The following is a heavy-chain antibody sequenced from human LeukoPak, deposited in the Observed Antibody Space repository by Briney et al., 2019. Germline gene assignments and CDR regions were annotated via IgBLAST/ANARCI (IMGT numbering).Heavy chain of an antibody. D-gene: IGHD3-22*01. Sequence: SETLSLTCTVSGGSISSGDYYWSWIRQPPGKGLEWIGYIYYSGSTYYNPSLKSRVTISVDTSKNQYSLKLSSVTAADTAVYYCARLYYYDSSGLDYWGQGTLVTVSS. J-gene: IGHJ4*02. CDR3: ARLYYYDSSGLDY. CDR1: GGSISSGDYY. CDR2: IYYSGST. V-gene: IGHV4-30-4*08.